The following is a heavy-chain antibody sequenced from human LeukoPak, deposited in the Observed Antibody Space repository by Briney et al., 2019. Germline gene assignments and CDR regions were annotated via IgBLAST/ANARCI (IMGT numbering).Heavy chain of an antibody. J-gene: IGHJ4*02. V-gene: IGHV3-66*01. CDR3: AREDYYDSSGLDY. CDR1: GFTVSSNY. CDR2: IFSGGST. Sequence: PGGSLRLSCAVSGFTVSSNYMSWVRQAPGKGLEWVSVIFSGGSTYYADSVKGRFTISRDNAKNSLYLQMNSLRAEDTAVYYCAREDYYDSSGLDYWGQGTLVTVSS. D-gene: IGHD3-22*01.